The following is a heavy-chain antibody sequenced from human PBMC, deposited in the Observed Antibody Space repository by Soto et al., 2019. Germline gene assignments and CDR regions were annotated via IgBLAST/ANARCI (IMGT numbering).Heavy chain of an antibody. J-gene: IGHJ5*02. CDR2: IYWDDDK. V-gene: IGHV2-5*02. Sequence: QITLKESGPTLVKPTQTLTLTCTFSGFSLSTSGVGVGWIRQPPGKALEWLALIYWDDDKRYSPSLKSRLTITKDTTKNQVVLTMTHMDPVDTATYYCAHKRGYQLLRGWFGPWGQGTLVTVSS. CDR1: GFSLSTSGVG. D-gene: IGHD2-2*01. CDR3: AHKRGYQLLRGWFGP.